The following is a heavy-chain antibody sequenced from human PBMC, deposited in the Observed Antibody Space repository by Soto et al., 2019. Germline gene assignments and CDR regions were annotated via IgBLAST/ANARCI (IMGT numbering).Heavy chain of an antibody. CDR1: GFTFSSYS. D-gene: IGHD1-7*01. Sequence: PGGSLRLSCAASGFTFSSYSMNWVRQAPGKGLEWVSYISSSSSTIYYADSVKGRFTISRDNAKNSLYLQMNSLRDEDTAVYYCASSGRNWNYGYYYYGMDVWGQGTTVTVSS. CDR3: ASSGRNWNYGYYYYGMDV. CDR2: ISSSSSTI. V-gene: IGHV3-48*02. J-gene: IGHJ6*02.